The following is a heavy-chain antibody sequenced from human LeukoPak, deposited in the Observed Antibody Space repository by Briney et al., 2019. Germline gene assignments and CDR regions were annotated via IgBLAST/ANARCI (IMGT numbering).Heavy chain of an antibody. CDR2: ISGNGDYT. CDR3: AKDRPNYYESNGHYYRRDGDY. Sequence: GGSLRLSCAASGFIFSSYAMSWVRQAPGKGLEWVSSISGNGDYTFYAGSVKGRFTISRDNSKNTLYLQMNSLRAEDTAIYYCAKDRPNYYESNGHYYRRDGDYWGQGALVTVSS. D-gene: IGHD3-22*01. J-gene: IGHJ4*02. CDR1: GFIFSSYA. V-gene: IGHV3-23*01.